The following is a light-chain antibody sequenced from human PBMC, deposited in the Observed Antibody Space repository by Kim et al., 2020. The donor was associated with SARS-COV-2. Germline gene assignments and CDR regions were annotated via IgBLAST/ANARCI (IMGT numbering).Light chain of an antibody. J-gene: IGKJ5*01. V-gene: IGKV1-39*01. CDR1: QSISEH. Sequence: DVQMTQSPSSLSASVGDRVTITCRASQSISEHLNWYQQMPGRAQKLLIYAASSLQGGVPSRFSGSGSGTDFTLTISSLQPEDFATYYCQQSYNTPRTFGQGTRLEIK. CDR3: QQSYNTPRT. CDR2: AAS.